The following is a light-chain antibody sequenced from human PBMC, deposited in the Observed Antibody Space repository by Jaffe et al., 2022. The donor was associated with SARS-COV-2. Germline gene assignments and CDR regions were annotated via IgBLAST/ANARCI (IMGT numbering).Light chain of an antibody. CDR3: QQYHTSPFT. Sequence: DIVMTQSPDSLAVSLGERATINCKSSQSVLYSSNNKNYLAWYQQKPGQPPKLLIYWASPRESGVPDRFRGSGSGTDFTLTISSLQAEDVAVYYCQQYHTSPFTFGPGTKVEIK. V-gene: IGKV4-1*01. CDR1: QSVLYSSNNKNY. J-gene: IGKJ3*01. CDR2: WAS.